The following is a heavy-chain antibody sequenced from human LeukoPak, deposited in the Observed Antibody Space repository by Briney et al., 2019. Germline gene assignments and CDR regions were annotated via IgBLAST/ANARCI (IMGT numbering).Heavy chain of an antibody. CDR2: ISSSGSTI. CDR3: ARGPERTWFGDLEFLHYYMDV. V-gene: IGHV3-48*03. J-gene: IGHJ6*03. D-gene: IGHD3-10*01. CDR1: GFTFSNYE. Sequence: PGGSLRLSCAASGFTFSNYEMSWIRQAPGKGLEWVSYISSSGSTIYYADSVKGRFTISRDNAKNSLFLQMNSLRAEDTAVYYCARGPERTWFGDLEFLHYYMDVWGKGTTVTISS.